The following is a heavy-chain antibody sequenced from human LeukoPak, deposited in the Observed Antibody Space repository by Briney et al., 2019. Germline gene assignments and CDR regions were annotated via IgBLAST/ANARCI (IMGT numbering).Heavy chain of an antibody. CDR2: IYYSGST. J-gene: IGHJ4*02. CDR1: GGSISSGGYS. V-gene: IGHV4-61*08. CDR3: ARGAGDIVVVVAATPYYFDY. D-gene: IGHD2-15*01. Sequence: PSETLSLTCAVSGGSISSGGYSWSWIRQPPGEGLEWIGYIYYSGSTNYNPSLKSRVTISVDTSKNQFSLKLSSVTAADTAVYYCARGAGDIVVVVAATPYYFDYWGQGTLVTVSS.